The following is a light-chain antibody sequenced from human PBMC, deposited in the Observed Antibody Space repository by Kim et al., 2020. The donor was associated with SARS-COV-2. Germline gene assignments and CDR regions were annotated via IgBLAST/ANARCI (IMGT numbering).Light chain of an antibody. CDR1: QSVSNY. V-gene: IGKV3-11*01. Sequence: PTLAFSPGERATLSCRASQSVSNYLAWYQQKPGQAPRLLMYDVSNRATDIPARFSGSGFGTDFTLTISSLEPEDFAVYYCQLRRTFGPGTKVDIK. CDR2: DVS. CDR3: QLRRT. J-gene: IGKJ3*01.